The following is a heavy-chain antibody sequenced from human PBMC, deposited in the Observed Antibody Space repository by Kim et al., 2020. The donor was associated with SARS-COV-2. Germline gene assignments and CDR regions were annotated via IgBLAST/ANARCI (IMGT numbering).Heavy chain of an antibody. J-gene: IGHJ4*02. CDR2: IWYDGSNK. D-gene: IGHD1-1*01. Sequence: GGSLRLSCAASGFTFSSYGMHWVRQAPGKGLEWVAVIWYDGSNKYYADSVKGRFTISRDNSKNTLYLQMNSLRAEDTAVYYCAKDQTEMATTTLFDYWGQGTLVTVSS. CDR1: GFTFSSYG. V-gene: IGHV3-33*06. CDR3: AKDQTEMATTTLFDY.